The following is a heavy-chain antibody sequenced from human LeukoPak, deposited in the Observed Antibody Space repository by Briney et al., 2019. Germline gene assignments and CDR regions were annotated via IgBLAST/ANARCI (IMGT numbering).Heavy chain of an antibody. CDR3: ATSMVRGLMPYYYYAMDV. Sequence: PGESLRLSCAASGFTFRMYAMTWVRQAPGKGLEWVSSIRGGVGSTYYADSVKGRFTISRDNSKNTVYLQLNSLRADDTAVFYCATSMVRGLMPYYYYAMDVWGQGTPVTVSS. CDR1: GFTFRMYA. CDR2: IRGGVGST. V-gene: IGHV3-23*01. D-gene: IGHD3-10*01. J-gene: IGHJ6*02.